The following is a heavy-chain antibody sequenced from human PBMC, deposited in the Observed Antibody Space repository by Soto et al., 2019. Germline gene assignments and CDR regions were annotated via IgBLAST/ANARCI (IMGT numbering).Heavy chain of an antibody. CDR1: GGSISSGGYS. D-gene: IGHD1-1*01. CDR2: IYHSGST. CDR3: ARSASTVTTLDY. V-gene: IGHV4-30-2*01. J-gene: IGHJ4*02. Sequence: SETLSLTCAVSGGSISSGGYSCSWIRQPPGKGLEWVGYIYHSGSTYYNPSLKSRVTISVDRSKNQFSLELSSVTAADTAVYYCARSASTVTTLDYWGQGTLVTVSS.